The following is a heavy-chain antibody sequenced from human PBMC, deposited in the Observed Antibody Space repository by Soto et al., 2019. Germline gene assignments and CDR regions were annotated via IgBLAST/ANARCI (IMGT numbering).Heavy chain of an antibody. CDR3: ARTPSVGATTVILGDDAFDL. CDR2: INSDRGGT. CDR1: RYSFSGYY. V-gene: IGHV1-2*02. Sequence: QEQLEQSGAEVKKPGASVMVSCKASRYSFSGYYFHWVRQAPGQGPEWMGWINSDRGGTNYAKRCQGRVTRTRATSATPVSMELSSLRSDDTAVYFCARTPSVGATTVILGDDAFDLWGQGTLITVSS. D-gene: IGHD1-26*01. J-gene: IGHJ3*01.